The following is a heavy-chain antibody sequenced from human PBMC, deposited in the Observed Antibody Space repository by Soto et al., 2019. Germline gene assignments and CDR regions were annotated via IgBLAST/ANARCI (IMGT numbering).Heavy chain of an antibody. J-gene: IGHJ3*02. Sequence: PGGSLRLSCAASGFTFSSYAMSWVRQAPGKGLEWVSAISGSGGSTYYADSVKGRFTISRDNSKNTLYLQMNSLRAEDTAVYYCAKDGSTEDYDILTGMAALVFDIWGQGTMVTVSS. CDR3: AKDGSTEDYDILTGMAALVFDI. V-gene: IGHV3-23*01. D-gene: IGHD3-9*01. CDR2: ISGSGGST. CDR1: GFTFSSYA.